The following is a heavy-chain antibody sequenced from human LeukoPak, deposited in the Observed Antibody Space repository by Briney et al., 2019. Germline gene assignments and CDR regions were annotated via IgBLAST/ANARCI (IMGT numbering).Heavy chain of an antibody. CDR1: GGTFSSYA. J-gene: IGHJ5*02. D-gene: IGHD6-6*01. CDR3: ARASSAEQLVTA. V-gene: IGHV1-69*04. CDR2: IIPIFGIA. Sequence: SVKVSCKASGGTFSSYAISWVRQAPGQGLEWMGRIIPIFGIANYAQKFQGRVTITADKSTSTAYMELSSLRSEDTAAYYCARASSAEQLVTAWGQGTLVTVSS.